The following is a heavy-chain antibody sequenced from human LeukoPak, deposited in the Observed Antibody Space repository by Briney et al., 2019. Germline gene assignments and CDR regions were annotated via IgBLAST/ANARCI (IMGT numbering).Heavy chain of an antibody. V-gene: IGHV3-23*01. CDR1: GFTFSSYA. J-gene: IGHJ5*02. D-gene: IGHD2-2*01. CDR3: AREYCSGTSCSRFDP. Sequence: TGGSLRLSCAASGFTFSSYAMSWVRQAPGKGLEWVSGSGSGGSTYYADSVKGRFTISRDNSKNTLYLQMNSLRAEDTAVYYCAREYCSGTSCSRFDPWGQGTLVTVSS. CDR2: SGSGGST.